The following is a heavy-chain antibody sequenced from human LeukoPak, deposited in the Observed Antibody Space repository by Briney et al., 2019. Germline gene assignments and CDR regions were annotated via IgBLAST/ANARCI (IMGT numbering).Heavy chain of an antibody. CDR1: GYTFTSNY. D-gene: IGHD3-22*01. CDR2: VNPNSGGT. Sequence: ASVTVSCKASGYTFTSNYMHWVRQAPGQGLEWMGWVNPNSGGTNYAQKFQGWVTMTRDTSISTAYMELSRLRSDDTAVYYCARDSHYYDSSGQFDYWGQGTLVTVSS. J-gene: IGHJ4*02. V-gene: IGHV1-2*04. CDR3: ARDSHYYDSSGQFDY.